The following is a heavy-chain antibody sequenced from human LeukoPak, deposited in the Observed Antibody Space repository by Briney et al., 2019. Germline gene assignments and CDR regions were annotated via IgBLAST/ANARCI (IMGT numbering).Heavy chain of an antibody. CDR1: GSTFSRFA. Sequence: SVKVSCKASGSTFSRFAMSWVRRAPRQGLEWMGGIIPIFGTANYAQRFQGRVTITADESTGTAYMELSGLRSEDTAVYYCARVVTPRYCSTTSCYWKGWFDPWGQGTLVTVSS. V-gene: IGHV1-69*13. J-gene: IGHJ5*02. CDR3: ARVVTPRYCSTTSCYWKGWFDP. D-gene: IGHD2-2*01. CDR2: IIPIFGTA.